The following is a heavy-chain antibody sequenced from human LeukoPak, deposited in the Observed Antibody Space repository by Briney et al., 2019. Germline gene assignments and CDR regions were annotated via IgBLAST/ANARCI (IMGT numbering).Heavy chain of an antibody. Sequence: GGSLRLSWAASGXTFSSYAVSWVRQAPGKGLEWVSSISSSSSYIYYADSVKGRFTISRDNAKNSLYLQMNSLRAEDTAVYYCAKDCSTTSCYLFDCWGQGTLVTVSS. J-gene: IGHJ4*02. V-gene: IGHV3-21*04. CDR3: AKDCSTTSCYLFDC. D-gene: IGHD2-2*01. CDR2: ISSSSSYI. CDR1: GXTFSSYA.